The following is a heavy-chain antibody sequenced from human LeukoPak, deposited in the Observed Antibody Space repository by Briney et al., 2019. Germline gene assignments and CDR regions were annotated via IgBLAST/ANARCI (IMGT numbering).Heavy chain of an antibody. D-gene: IGHD3-16*02. CDR2: IYPSGGST. CDR3: ARSYDYVWGSYRPFDY. Sequence: ASVKVSRKASGYTFTSYYMHWVRQAPGQGLEWMGIIYPSGGSTSYAQKFQGRVTMTRDTSTSTVYMELSSLRSEDTAVYYCARSYDYVWGSYRPFDYWGQGTLVTVSS. V-gene: IGHV1-46*01. CDR1: GYTFTSYY. J-gene: IGHJ4*02.